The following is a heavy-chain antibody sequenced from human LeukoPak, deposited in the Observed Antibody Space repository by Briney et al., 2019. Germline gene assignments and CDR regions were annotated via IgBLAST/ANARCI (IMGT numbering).Heavy chain of an antibody. J-gene: IGHJ4*02. CDR1: GFTFSSYA. CDR2: ISYDGSNK. V-gene: IGHV3-30-3*01. Sequence: PGRSLRLSCAASGFTFSSYAMHWVRQAPGKGLEWVAVISYDGSNKYYADSVKGRFTISRDNSKNTLYLQMNSLRADDTAVYYCAKGHLSILFPFDNSGQGTLVTVSS. D-gene: IGHD2-21*01. CDR3: AKGHLSILFPFDN.